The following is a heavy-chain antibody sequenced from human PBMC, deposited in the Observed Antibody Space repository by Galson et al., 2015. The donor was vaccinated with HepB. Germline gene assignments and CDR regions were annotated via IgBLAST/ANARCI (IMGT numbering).Heavy chain of an antibody. CDR2: IFHSGIT. CDR3: ARGPKGRDYFDY. J-gene: IGHJ4*02. CDR1: GGSFSDYY. Sequence: SETLSLTCAVYGGSFSDYYWNWIRQPPGKGLEWIGEIFHSGITNYNPSLKSRVSMSVDTSKNHFSLKLTSVTVAETAVYYCARGPKGRDYFDYWSQGSLVTVSS. V-gene: IGHV4-34*12.